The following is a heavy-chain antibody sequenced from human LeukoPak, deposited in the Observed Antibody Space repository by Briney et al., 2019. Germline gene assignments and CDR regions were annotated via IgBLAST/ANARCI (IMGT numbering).Heavy chain of an antibody. J-gene: IGHJ3*02. Sequence: SETLSLTCTVSGGSISSYYWSWIRQPPGKGLEWIGYIYYSGSTSYNPSLKSRVTISVDTSKNQSSLKLSSVTAADTAVYYCARDRLNAFDIWGQGTMVTVSS. CDR1: GGSISSYY. CDR3: ARDRLNAFDI. V-gene: IGHV4-59*01. CDR2: IYYSGST.